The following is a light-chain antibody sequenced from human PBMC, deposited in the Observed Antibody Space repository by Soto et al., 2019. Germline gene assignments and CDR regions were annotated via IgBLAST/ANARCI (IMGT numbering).Light chain of an antibody. J-gene: IGLJ2*01. V-gene: IGLV1-47*01. CDR3: AAWDDSLSGVV. CDR1: SSNIGSNF. CDR2: RNN. Sequence: QSVLTQPPSASGTPGQRVTISCSGSSSNIGSNFVYWYQQIPGTAPKLLIYRNNQRPSGVPDRFSGSKSGTSASLAISGFRSEDEADYYCAAWDDSLSGVVFGGGTKVTVL.